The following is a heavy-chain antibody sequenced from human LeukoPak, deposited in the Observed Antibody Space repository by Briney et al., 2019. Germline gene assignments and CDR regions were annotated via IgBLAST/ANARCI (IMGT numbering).Heavy chain of an antibody. Sequence: SGTLSLTCTVSGDSINSLDLWSWVRQPPGKGLEWIGEMYLSGTTHSNPSVKSRVTISIDKSKNQFSLKLSSVTAADTAVYYCARVGGTNYYYYGMDVWGQGTTVTVSS. CDR1: GDSINSLDL. CDR2: MYLSGTT. V-gene: IGHV4-4*02. CDR3: ARVGGTNYYYYGMDV. D-gene: IGHD4-23*01. J-gene: IGHJ6*02.